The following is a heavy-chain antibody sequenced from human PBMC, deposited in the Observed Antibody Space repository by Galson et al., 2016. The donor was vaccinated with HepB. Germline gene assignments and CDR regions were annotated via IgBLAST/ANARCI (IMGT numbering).Heavy chain of an antibody. D-gene: IGHD5-12*01. J-gene: IGHJ6*02. CDR2: INAANGDT. V-gene: IGHV1-3*01. CDR1: GYTFTTYA. CDR3: ARGHIVATVDYYYYGRDV. Sequence: SVKVSCKASGYTFTTYAMYWVRQAPGQRLEWMGWINAANGDTKYSQKLQGRGTITWDTSANTAYMELSSLRSEDTAVHYCARGHIVATVDYYYYGRDVWGQGTTVTVSS.